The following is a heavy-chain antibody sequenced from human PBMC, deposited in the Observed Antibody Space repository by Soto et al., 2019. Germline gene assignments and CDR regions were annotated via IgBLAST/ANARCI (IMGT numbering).Heavy chain of an antibody. D-gene: IGHD5-18*01. CDR1: GFTFSSHG. Sequence: GGSLRLSCAASGFTFSSHGMHWVRQAPGKGLEWVAVIWYDGSNQYYADSVKGRFTISRDNSKNTVYLQMNSLRGEDTAVYYCARGIYSYGHDRDAFYIWGQGTLVTVSS. CDR3: ARGIYSYGHDRDAFYI. J-gene: IGHJ3*02. V-gene: IGHV3-33*01. CDR2: IWYDGSNQ.